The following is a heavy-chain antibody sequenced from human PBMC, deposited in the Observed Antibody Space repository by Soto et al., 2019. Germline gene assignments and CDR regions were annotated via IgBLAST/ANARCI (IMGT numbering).Heavy chain of an antibody. D-gene: IGHD1-7*01. Sequence: SETLSLTCTVSGGSISSYYWSWIRQPPGKGLEWIGYIYYSGSTNYNPSLKSRVTISVDTSKNQFSLKLSSVTAADTAVYYCARLVELPGGDYYYYMDVWGKGTTVTVSS. V-gene: IGHV4-59*01. CDR3: ARLVELPGGDYYYYMDV. CDR1: GGSISSYY. CDR2: IYYSGST. J-gene: IGHJ6*03.